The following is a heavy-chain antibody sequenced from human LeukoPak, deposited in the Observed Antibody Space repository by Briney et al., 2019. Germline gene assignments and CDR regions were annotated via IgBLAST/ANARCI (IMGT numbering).Heavy chain of an antibody. Sequence: ASVKVSCKASGYTFTSYGISWVRQAPGQGLEWMGWISAYNGNTNYAQKLQGRVTVTTDTSTSTAYMELRSLRSDDTAVYYCAGQNYYDSSGSFDYWGQGTLVTVSS. CDR2: ISAYNGNT. D-gene: IGHD3-22*01. CDR1: GYTFTSYG. CDR3: AGQNYYDSSGSFDY. J-gene: IGHJ4*02. V-gene: IGHV1-18*01.